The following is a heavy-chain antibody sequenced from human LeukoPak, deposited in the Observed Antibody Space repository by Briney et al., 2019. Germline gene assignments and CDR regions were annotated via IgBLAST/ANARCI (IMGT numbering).Heavy chain of an antibody. V-gene: IGHV4-34*01. D-gene: IGHD3-10*01. Sequence: SETLSLTCAVYGGSFSGYYWSWIRQPPGKGLEWIGEINHSGSTNYNPSLKSRVTISVDTSKNQFSLRLTSVTAADTAVYYCARSYSANSGNDWPYFEYWGQGIRVTVSS. CDR1: GGSFSGYY. J-gene: IGHJ4*02. CDR2: INHSGST. CDR3: ARSYSANSGNDWPYFEY.